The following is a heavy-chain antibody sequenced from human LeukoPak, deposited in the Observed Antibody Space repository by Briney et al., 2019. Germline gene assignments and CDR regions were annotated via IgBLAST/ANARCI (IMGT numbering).Heavy chain of an antibody. D-gene: IGHD2-8*01. CDR2: VWYDGSNK. CDR3: AKDLGNGSRYYFDF. J-gene: IGHJ4*02. Sequence: PGKSLTLSCEASGFTFSNHGMHWVRQAQGKGLEWVAVVWYDGSNKNCADSVRGRFTISRDNSKNALYLHMNSLRGEDTAIYYCAKDLGNGSRYYFDFWGQGTLVTVSS. V-gene: IGHV3-33*06. CDR1: GFTFSNHG.